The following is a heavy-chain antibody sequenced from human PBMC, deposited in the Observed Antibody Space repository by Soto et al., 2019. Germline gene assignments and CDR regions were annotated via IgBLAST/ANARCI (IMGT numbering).Heavy chain of an antibody. CDR3: AGDHKGGYYYYGMDV. CDR1: GFTFSSYE. Sequence: GGSLRLSCAASGFTFSSYEMNWGRRAPWKGLEGGSYVSSSGSSRYYADSVKGRFTISRDKAKNSLYLQMDSLRAEDTAVYSCAGDHKGGYYYYGMDVWRQGTTVTVSS. CDR2: VSSSGSSR. J-gene: IGHJ6*02. V-gene: IGHV3-48*03.